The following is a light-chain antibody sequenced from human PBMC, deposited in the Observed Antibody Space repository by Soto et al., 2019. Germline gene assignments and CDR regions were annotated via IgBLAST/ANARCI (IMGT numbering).Light chain of an antibody. CDR1: QFVSRR. CDR3: LEYIHWPPGM. Sequence: EIVVTQSPATLSASPGERVTLSCRASQFVSRRLAWYQQRLGQVPRLLIYDTSTRAPGISARFSGSGSGTEFTLTISSLQSEDFAVYYCLEYIHWPPGMFGPGTTVDIK. CDR2: DTS. V-gene: IGKV3-15*01. J-gene: IGKJ1*01.